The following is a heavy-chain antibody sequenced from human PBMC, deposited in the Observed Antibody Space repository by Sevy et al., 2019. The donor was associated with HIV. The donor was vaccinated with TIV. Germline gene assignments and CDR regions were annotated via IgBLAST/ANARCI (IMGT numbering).Heavy chain of an antibody. V-gene: IGHV3-23*01. CDR2: ISGSGGST. CDR3: AKDSREVVVAGRRGLILYY. CDR1: GFTFSSYA. D-gene: IGHD2-15*01. Sequence: GGSLRLSCAASGFTFSSYAMSWVRQAPGKGLEWVSTISGSGGSTYYADSVKGRFTISRDNSKNTLYLQMNSLRAEDTAVYYCAKDSREVVVAGRRGLILYYWGQGTLVTVSS. J-gene: IGHJ4*02.